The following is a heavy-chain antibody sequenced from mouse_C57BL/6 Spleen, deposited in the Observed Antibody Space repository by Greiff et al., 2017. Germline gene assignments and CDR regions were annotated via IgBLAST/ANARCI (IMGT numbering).Heavy chain of an antibody. CDR2: IHPNSGST. CDR3: GRESTSQSY. CDR1: GYTFTSYW. J-gene: IGHJ2*01. V-gene: IGHV1-64*01. D-gene: IGHD1-1*01. Sequence: QVQLQQPGAELVKPGASVKLSCKASGYTFTSYWMHWVKQRPGQGLEWIGMIHPNSGSTNYNEKFKSKATLTVDKSSSTAYMQLRSLTSEDSAVYYCGRESTSQSYWGQGTTLTVSS.